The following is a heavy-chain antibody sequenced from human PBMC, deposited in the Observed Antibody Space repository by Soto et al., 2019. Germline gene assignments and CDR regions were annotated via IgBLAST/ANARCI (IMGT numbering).Heavy chain of an antibody. D-gene: IGHD6-19*01. CDR3: ARQGSVYSSGPSYYYYMDV. Sequence: PGESLKISCKGSGYSFTSYWIGWVRQMPGKGLEWMGIIYPGDSDTRYSPSFQGQVTISADKSISTAYLQWSSLKASDTAMYYCARQGSVYSSGPSYYYYMDVWGKGTTVTVS. CDR1: GYSFTSYW. V-gene: IGHV5-51*01. CDR2: IYPGDSDT. J-gene: IGHJ6*03.